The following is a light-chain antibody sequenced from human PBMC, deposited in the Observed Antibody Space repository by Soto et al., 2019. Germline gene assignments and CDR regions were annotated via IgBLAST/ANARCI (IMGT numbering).Light chain of an antibody. J-gene: IGKJ1*01. CDR2: DAS. V-gene: IGKV1-5*01. Sequence: DIQMTQSPSTLSASVGDRVTITCRASQSISSWLAWYQQKPGKAPKLLIYDASSLESGVPSRFSGTGLGTEFTLTIGSLQPDDFATYYCQQYNSCSWTFGQGTKVEIK. CDR3: QQYNSCSWT. CDR1: QSISSW.